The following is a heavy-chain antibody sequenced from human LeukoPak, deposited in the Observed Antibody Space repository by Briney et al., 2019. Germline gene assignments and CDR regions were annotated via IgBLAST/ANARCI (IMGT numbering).Heavy chain of an antibody. CDR3: ARVASRAYLQYFFYD. D-gene: IGHD6-6*01. J-gene: IGHJ4*02. V-gene: IGHV3-30*19. Sequence: GGSLRLSCAASGFTFSNYDMHWVRQTPGKGLEWVAVISHDGSKKYYADSVKGRFTISRDNSKNTLYLQMNSLRAEDTAVYYCARVASRAYLQYFFYDWGQGTLVTVTS. CDR2: ISHDGSKK. CDR1: GFTFSNYD.